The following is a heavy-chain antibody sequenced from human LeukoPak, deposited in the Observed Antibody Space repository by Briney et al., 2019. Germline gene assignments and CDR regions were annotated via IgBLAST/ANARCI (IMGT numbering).Heavy chain of an antibody. Sequence: PGGSLRLSCAASGFTFSGSAMHWVRQASGKGLEWVGRIRSKANSYAAAYAASVKGRFTISRDDSKNTAYLQMNSLKTEDTAVYYCTRRKHTTGTTPRGAYDAFDIWGQGTMVTVSS. CDR3: TRRKHTTGTTPRGAYDAFDI. V-gene: IGHV3-73*01. D-gene: IGHD1-1*01. CDR2: IRSKANSYAA. J-gene: IGHJ3*02. CDR1: GFTFSGSA.